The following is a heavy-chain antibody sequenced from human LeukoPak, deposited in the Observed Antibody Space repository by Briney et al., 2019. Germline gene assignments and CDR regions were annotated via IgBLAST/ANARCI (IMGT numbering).Heavy chain of an antibody. CDR3: ATQASIVVRCGDY. V-gene: IGHV3-64*01. D-gene: IGHD6-6*01. J-gene: IGHJ4*02. Sequence: GGSLRLSCAASGFTFSSYAMHWVRQAPGKGLEYVSAISSNGGSTSYANSVKGRFTISRDNSKNTLYLQMGSLRADDMAVYYCATQASIVVRCGDYWGQGTLVTVSS. CDR2: ISSNGGST. CDR1: GFTFSSYA.